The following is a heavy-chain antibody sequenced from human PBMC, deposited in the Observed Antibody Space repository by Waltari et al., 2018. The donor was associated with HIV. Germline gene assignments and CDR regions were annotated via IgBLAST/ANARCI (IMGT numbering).Heavy chain of an antibody. J-gene: IGHJ5*02. CDR2: IIPIFGTA. D-gene: IGHD2-15*01. Sequence: QVQLVQSGAEVKKPGSSVKVSCKASGGTFSSYAISWVRQAPGQGLEWMGGIIPIFGTANYAQKFQGRVTITADESTSTAYMELSSLRSEDTAVYYCARGHSWDLVVVVAAKGGRQNWFDPWGQGTLVTVSS. V-gene: IGHV1-69*01. CDR3: ARGHSWDLVVVVAAKGGRQNWFDP. CDR1: GGTFSSYA.